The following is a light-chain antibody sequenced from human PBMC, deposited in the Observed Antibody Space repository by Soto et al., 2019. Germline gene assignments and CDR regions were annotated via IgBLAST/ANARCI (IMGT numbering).Light chain of an antibody. V-gene: IGKV3-15*01. CDR3: QQYNTGPPVT. CDR1: QSVSNN. J-gene: IGKJ5*01. Sequence: EIVMTQSPVTLSVSPGERVTLSCRASQSVSNNLAWYQQKSGQAPRLLIYGASTRVTGIPARFSGSGSGTEFTLTISSLQSEDFAIYSCQQYNTGPPVTFGQGTRLDIK. CDR2: GAS.